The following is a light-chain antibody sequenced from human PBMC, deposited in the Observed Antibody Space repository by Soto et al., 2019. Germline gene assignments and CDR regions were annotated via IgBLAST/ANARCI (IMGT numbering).Light chain of an antibody. CDR1: QSISRH. V-gene: IGKV1-39*01. Sequence: DIQMTQSPSSLSASVGDRVTITCRASQSISRHLNWYQQKPGKAPKLLIYAASSLQSGVPSRFSGSGSGTDFTLTISSLQPEDFATYYCQQYNGYSRAFGQGTKVEIK. CDR3: QQYNGYSRA. CDR2: AAS. J-gene: IGKJ1*01.